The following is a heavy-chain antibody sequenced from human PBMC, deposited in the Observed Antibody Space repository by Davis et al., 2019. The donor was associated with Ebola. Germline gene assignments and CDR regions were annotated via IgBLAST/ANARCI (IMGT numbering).Heavy chain of an antibody. CDR1: GGSISSYY. V-gene: IGHV4-59*01. Sequence: MPSETLSLTCTVSGGSISSYYWSWIRQPPGKGLEWIGYIYYSGSTNYNPSLKSRVTISVGTSKNQFSLKLSSVTAADTAVYYCASGGITGLDYWGQGTLVTVSS. CDR2: IYYSGST. CDR3: ASGGITGLDY. D-gene: IGHD1-20*01. J-gene: IGHJ4*02.